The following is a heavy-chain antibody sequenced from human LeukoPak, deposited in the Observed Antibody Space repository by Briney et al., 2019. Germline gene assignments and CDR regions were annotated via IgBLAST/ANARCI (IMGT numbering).Heavy chain of an antibody. Sequence: GGSLRLSCAASGFTFSSYSMNWVRQAPGKGLEWVSSISSSSSYIYYADSVKGRFTISRDNATNSLYLQMNSLRAEDTAVYYCAREMPMWFGELLHELDYWGQGTLVTVSS. V-gene: IGHV3-21*01. CDR2: ISSSSSYI. CDR3: AREMPMWFGELLHELDY. D-gene: IGHD3-10*01. J-gene: IGHJ4*02. CDR1: GFTFSSYS.